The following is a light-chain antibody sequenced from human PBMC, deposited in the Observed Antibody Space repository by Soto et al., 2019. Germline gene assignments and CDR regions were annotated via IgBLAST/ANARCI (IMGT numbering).Light chain of an antibody. J-gene: IGKJ4*01. CDR1: QSVYSNF. V-gene: IGKV3-20*01. Sequence: IVLTQSPGTLSLSPGERATLSCRASQSVYSNFLAWYQQKPGQAPRLLIYGASSRSTGIPDRFSGSGSGTDFTRTISRLESEDYALYYCQQYGRSRLTFGGGTKLEIK. CDR3: QQYGRSRLT. CDR2: GAS.